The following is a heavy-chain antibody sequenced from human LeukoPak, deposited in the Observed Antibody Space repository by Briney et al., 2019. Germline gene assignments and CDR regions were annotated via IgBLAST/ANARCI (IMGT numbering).Heavy chain of an antibody. CDR1: GFTVSSNY. CDR3: AKQYSSSWYGEFDP. D-gene: IGHD6-13*01. CDR2: IYSGGST. J-gene: IGHJ5*02. V-gene: IGHV3-53*01. Sequence: PGGSLRLSCAASGFTVSSNYMSWVRQAPGKGLEWVSVIYSGGSTYYADSVKGRFTISRDNSKNTLYLQMNSLRAEDTAVYYCAKQYSSSWYGEFDPWGQGTLVTVSS.